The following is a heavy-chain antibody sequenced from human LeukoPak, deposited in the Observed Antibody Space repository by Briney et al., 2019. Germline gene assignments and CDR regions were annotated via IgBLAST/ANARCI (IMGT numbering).Heavy chain of an antibody. CDR2: INHSGST. CDR1: GGSFSGYY. CDR3: ARVITYYDFWSRKSRSGFLDY. J-gene: IGHJ4*02. V-gene: IGHV4-34*01. D-gene: IGHD3-3*01. Sequence: SETLSLTCAVYGGSFSGYYWSWIRQPPGKGLEWIGEINHSGSTNYNPSLKSRVTISVDTSKNQFSLKLSSVTAADTAVYYCARVITYYDFWSRKSRSGFLDYWGQGTLVTVSS.